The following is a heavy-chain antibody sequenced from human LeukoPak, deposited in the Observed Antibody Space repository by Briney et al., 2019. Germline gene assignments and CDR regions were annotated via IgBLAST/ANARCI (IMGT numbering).Heavy chain of an antibody. J-gene: IGHJ4*02. Sequence: GGSLRLSCAASGFTFSGYSMNWVRQAPGKGVEWVSFISSSSSYIHYADSVKGRFTISRDNSKNTLYLQMNSLRAEDTAVYYCAKDARYYYDSSGLPNYWGQGTLVTVSS. CDR2: ISSSSSYI. CDR3: AKDARYYYDSSGLPNY. CDR1: GFTFSGYS. V-gene: IGHV3-21*01. D-gene: IGHD3-22*01.